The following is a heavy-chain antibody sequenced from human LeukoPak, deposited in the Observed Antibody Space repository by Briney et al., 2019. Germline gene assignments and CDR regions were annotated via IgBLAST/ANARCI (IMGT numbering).Heavy chain of an antibody. Sequence: SETLSLTCTVSGYSISSGYYWGWIRQPPGKGLEWIGSLYYSGSTYYNPSLRSRVTISVDTSKNQFSLKLSSVTAADTAVYYCARVTGYMIEDYFDYWGQGTLVTVSS. CDR1: GYSISSGYY. CDR3: ARVTGYMIEDYFDY. V-gene: IGHV4-38-2*02. D-gene: IGHD3-22*01. J-gene: IGHJ4*02. CDR2: LYYSGST.